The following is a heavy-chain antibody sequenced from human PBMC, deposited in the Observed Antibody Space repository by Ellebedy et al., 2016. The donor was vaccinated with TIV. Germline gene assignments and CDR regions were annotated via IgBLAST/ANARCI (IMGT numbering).Heavy chain of an antibody. D-gene: IGHD4-23*01. J-gene: IGHJ4*02. CDR2: IIPVMVTP. CDR3: AGRRGYYGGYFDY. CDR1: GGTFNTHE. Sequence: SVKVSCXASGGTFNTHEVNWVRQVPGQGLEWMGGIIPVMVTPNYAQKFQGRVTITADKSTNTVYMQLSSLRSEDTAVYYCAGRRGYYGGYFDYWGQGTLVTVSS. V-gene: IGHV1-69*06.